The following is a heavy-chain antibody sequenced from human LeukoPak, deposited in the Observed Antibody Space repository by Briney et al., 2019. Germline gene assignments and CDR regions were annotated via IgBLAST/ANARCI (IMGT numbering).Heavy chain of an antibody. CDR1: GFTFDDYA. J-gene: IGHJ4*02. Sequence: PGGSLRLSCAASGFTFDDYAMHWVRQAPGKGLEWVSGISWNSGSIGYADSVKGRFTISRDNAKNSLYLQMNSLRAEDMALYYCAKGMYYYDRTGHQGGYFDYWGQGTLVTVSS. D-gene: IGHD3-22*01. V-gene: IGHV3-9*03. CDR3: AKGMYYYDRTGHQGGYFDY. CDR2: ISWNSGSI.